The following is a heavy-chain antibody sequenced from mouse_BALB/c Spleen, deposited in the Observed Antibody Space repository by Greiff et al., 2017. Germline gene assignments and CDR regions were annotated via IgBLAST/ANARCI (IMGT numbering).Heavy chain of an antibody. CDR3: ARELRLLAWFAY. V-gene: IGHV14-3*02. D-gene: IGHD1-2*01. J-gene: IGHJ3*01. CDR1: GFNIKDTY. CDR2: IDPANGNT. Sequence: VQLQQSGAELVKPGASVKLSCTASGFNIKDTYMHWVKQRPEQGLEWIGRIDPANGNTKYDPKFQGKATITADTSSNTAYLQLSSLTSEDTAVYYCARELRLLAWFAYWGQGTLVTVSA.